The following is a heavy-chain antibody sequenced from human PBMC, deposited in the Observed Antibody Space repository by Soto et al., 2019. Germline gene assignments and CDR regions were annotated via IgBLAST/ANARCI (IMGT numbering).Heavy chain of an antibody. CDR3: ARGEYSSGWYGSYYHYGMDV. D-gene: IGHD6-19*01. CDR2: IYYSGST. V-gene: IGHV4-61*01. Sequence: PSETLSLTCTVSGGSVSSGSYYWSWIRQPPGKGLEWIGYIYYSGSTNYNPSLKSRVTISVDTSKNQFSLKLSSVTAADTAVYYCARGEYSSGWYGSYYHYGMDVWGQGTTVTVSS. CDR1: GGSVSSGSYY. J-gene: IGHJ6*02.